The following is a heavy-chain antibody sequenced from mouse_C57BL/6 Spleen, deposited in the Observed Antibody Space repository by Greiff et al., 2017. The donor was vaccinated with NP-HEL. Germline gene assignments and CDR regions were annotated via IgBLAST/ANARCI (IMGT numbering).Heavy chain of an antibody. Sequence: EVQVVESGGGLVQPKGSLKLSCAASGFSFNTYAMNWVRQAPGKGLEWVARIRSKSNNYATYYADSVKDRFTISRDDSESMLYLQMNNLKTEDTAMYYCVRQYGNYVTPYFDYWGQGTTLTVSS. D-gene: IGHD2-1*01. V-gene: IGHV10-1*01. J-gene: IGHJ2*01. CDR3: VRQYGNYVTPYFDY. CDR2: IRSKSNNYAT. CDR1: GFSFNTYA.